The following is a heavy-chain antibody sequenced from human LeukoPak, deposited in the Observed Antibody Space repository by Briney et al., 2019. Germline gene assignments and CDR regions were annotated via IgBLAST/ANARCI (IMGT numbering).Heavy chain of an antibody. V-gene: IGHV3-23*01. J-gene: IGHJ4*02. Sequence: PGGSLRLSCAASGFTFNNAWMSWVRQAPGKGLEWVSTIRGNGGGTHYAESLRGRFTISRDNSKSTVYLQMNSLSAEDTAIYYCAKDLGRYRNNFFDYWGQGNLVTVSS. CDR1: GFTFNNAW. D-gene: IGHD1-26*01. CDR2: IRGNGGGT. CDR3: AKDLGRYRNNFFDY.